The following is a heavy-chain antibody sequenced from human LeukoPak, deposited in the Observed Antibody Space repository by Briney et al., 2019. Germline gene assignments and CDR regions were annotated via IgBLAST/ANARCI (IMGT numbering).Heavy chain of an antibody. J-gene: IGHJ3*02. CDR2: INPNSGGT. CDR3: AREISGAFEI. Sequence: ASVKVSCKASKYTFTGYYMHWVRQAPGQGLEWMGRINPNSGGTNYAQKFQGRVTMTRDTSISTAYIEMNRLTSDDTAVYYCAREISGAFEIWGQGTMVTVSS. CDR1: KYTFTGYY. V-gene: IGHV1-2*06.